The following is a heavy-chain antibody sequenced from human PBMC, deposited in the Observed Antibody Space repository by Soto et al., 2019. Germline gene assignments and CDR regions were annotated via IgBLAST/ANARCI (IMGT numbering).Heavy chain of an antibody. J-gene: IGHJ4*02. V-gene: IGHV1-18*01. Sequence: QVQLVQSGAEVKKPGASVKVSCKASGYTFTSYGINWVRQAPGQGLEWMGWISAYNGNTNYAQKLQGRVTMTTDTSTSTAYMELRSLRSDDTAVYYCARDIPVLRCFDWLTSVEENDYWGQGTLVTVSS. CDR1: GYTFTSYG. CDR3: ARDIPVLRCFDWLTSVEENDY. CDR2: ISAYNGNT. D-gene: IGHD3-9*01.